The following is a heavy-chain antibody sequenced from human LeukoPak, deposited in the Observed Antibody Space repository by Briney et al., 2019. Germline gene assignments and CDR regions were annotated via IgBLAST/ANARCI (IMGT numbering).Heavy chain of an antibody. D-gene: IGHD1-26*01. Sequence: ASVKVSCKASGYTFTSYYMHWVRQAPGQGLEWMGIINPSGGSTSYAQKFRGRVTMTRDTSTSTVYMELSSLSSEDTAVYYCARGRVGANIDYWGQGTLVTVSS. V-gene: IGHV1-46*01. CDR2: INPSGGST. J-gene: IGHJ4*02. CDR1: GYTFTSYY. CDR3: ARGRVGANIDY.